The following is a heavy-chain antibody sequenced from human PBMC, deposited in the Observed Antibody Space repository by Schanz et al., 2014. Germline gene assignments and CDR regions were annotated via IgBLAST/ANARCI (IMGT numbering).Heavy chain of an antibody. Sequence: VQLVESGGGLVQPGGSLRLSCAASGFTFSSYGMHWVRQAPGKGLEWVAVIWYDGNNKYYADSVKGRFTISRDNSKNILYLQMNSLRVEDTALYYCARDRSNNFDYWGQGTLVTVSS. D-gene: IGHD2-2*01. CDR2: IWYDGNNK. CDR1: GFTFSSYG. V-gene: IGHV3-33*01. J-gene: IGHJ4*02. CDR3: ARDRSNNFDY.